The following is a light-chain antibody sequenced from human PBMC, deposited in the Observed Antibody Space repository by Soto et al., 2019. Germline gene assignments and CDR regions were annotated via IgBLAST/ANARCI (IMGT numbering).Light chain of an antibody. CDR1: QNVRSPY. J-gene: IGKJ1*01. CDR2: AAS. Sequence: ESVLTQSPGTLSLSPGERATLSCRASQNVRSPYLAWYQQKPGQAPRLLIYAASSRAAGIPDRFSGSGSGTDFTLTISRLEPEDFAVYYCQQYGNSARTFGQGTKVEIK. V-gene: IGKV3-20*01. CDR3: QQYGNSART.